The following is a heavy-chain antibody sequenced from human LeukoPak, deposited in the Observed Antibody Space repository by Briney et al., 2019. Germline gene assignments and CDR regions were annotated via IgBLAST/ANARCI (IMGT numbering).Heavy chain of an antibody. D-gene: IGHD2-8*01. CDR1: GGPFSGYY. V-gene: IGHV4-34*01. Sequence: PSETLSLTCAVYGGPFSGYYWSWIRQPPGKGLEWIGAINHSGSTNYNPSLKSRVTISVDTSKNQFSLKLSSVTAAATAVYYGARGAGYWTNGVCRTFYMDVWGKGTTVTVSS. J-gene: IGHJ6*03. CDR3: ARGAGYWTNGVCRTFYMDV. CDR2: INHSGST.